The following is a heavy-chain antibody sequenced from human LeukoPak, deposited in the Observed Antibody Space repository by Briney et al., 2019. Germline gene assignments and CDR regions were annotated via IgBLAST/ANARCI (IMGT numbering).Heavy chain of an antibody. CDR2: ISSSGST. CDR3: ARDLDWNYADY. D-gene: IGHD1-7*01. V-gene: IGHV4-4*07. Sequence: SETLSLTCTVSGGSISSYYWSWIRQPAGKRLEWIGRISSSGSTNYNPSLKSRVTMSVDSSKNQFSLILISVTAADTAVYYCARDLDWNYADYWGQGTLVAVSS. J-gene: IGHJ4*02. CDR1: GGSISSYY.